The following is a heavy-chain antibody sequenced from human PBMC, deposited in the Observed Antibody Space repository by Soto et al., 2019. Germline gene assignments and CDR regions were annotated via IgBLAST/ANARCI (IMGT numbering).Heavy chain of an antibody. CDR3: AGHSSGVPGYYYGMDV. V-gene: IGHV1-69*13. D-gene: IGHD3-22*01. J-gene: IGHJ6*02. CDR2: IIPIFGTA. CDR1: GGTFSSYA. Sequence: GASVKVSCKASGGTFSSYAISWVRQAPGQGLEWMGGIIPIFGTADYAQKFQGRVTITADESTSTAYMELSSLKYKDTAVYYCAGHSSGVPGYYYGMDVWGQGTTVTLSS.